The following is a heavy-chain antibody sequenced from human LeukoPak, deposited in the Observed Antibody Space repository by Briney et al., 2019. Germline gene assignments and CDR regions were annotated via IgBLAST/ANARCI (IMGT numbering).Heavy chain of an antibody. CDR2: IIPILGIA. CDR3: ARDAPPYRGFWSGYLPYYFDY. Sequence: SVKVSCKASGGTFSSYAISWVRQAPGQGLEWMGRIIPILGIANYAQKFQGRVTITADKSTSTAYMELSSLRSEDTAVYYCARDAPPYRGFWSGYLPYYFDYWGQGTLVTVSS. J-gene: IGHJ4*02. CDR1: GGTFSSYA. V-gene: IGHV1-69*04. D-gene: IGHD3-3*01.